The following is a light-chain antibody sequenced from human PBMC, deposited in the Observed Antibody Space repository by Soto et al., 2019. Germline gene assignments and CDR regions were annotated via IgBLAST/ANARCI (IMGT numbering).Light chain of an antibody. V-gene: IGKV1D-13*01. Sequence: AIQLTQSPSSLSASVGDRVTISCRASQGISSALAWYQRKPGKPPRLLIYDASSLHSGVPSRFSGSGSGTDFTLTISSLQLEDLGSYYCQHVSDYPRAFGQGTMLDIK. CDR1: QGISSA. CDR2: DAS. J-gene: IGKJ2*01. CDR3: QHVSDYPRA.